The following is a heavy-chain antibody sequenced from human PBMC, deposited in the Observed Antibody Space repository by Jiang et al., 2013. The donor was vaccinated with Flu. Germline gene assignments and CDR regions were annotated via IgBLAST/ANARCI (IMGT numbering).Heavy chain of an antibody. Sequence: EWVAVISYDAVKNFNADSVKGRFTVSRDNSRNTLSLEMNSLRAEDTALYYCAKDLDVEMAYAMWFDPWGQGTLVTVSS. D-gene: IGHD2-8*01. V-gene: IGHV3-30*18. J-gene: IGHJ5*01. CDR2: ISYDAVKN. CDR3: AKDLDVEMAYAMWFDP.